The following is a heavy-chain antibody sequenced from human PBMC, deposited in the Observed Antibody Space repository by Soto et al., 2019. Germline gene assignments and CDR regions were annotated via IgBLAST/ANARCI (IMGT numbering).Heavy chain of an antibody. CDR3: ARVLITMVRGSPFDY. Sequence: GSSVKVSCKASGYTFTSYGISWVRQAPGQGLEWMGWISAYNGNTNYAQKLQGRVTMTTDTSTSTAYMELTSLRSDDTAVDYCARVLITMVRGSPFDYWGQGTMVTVS. CDR2: ISAYNGNT. J-gene: IGHJ4*02. V-gene: IGHV1-18*04. D-gene: IGHD3-10*01. CDR1: GYTFTSYG.